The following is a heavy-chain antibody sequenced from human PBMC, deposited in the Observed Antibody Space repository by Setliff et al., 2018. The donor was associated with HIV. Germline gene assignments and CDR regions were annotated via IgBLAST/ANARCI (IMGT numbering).Heavy chain of an antibody. D-gene: IGHD4-17*01. J-gene: IGHJ6*03. V-gene: IGHV3-30*04. CDR3: ARGPTTVTNYYYYYMDV. CDR2: ISYDGNKK. Sequence: GWSLRLSCAASAFTFSNYNIHWVRQAPGKGLEWVAFISYDGNKKYYADSVKGRFTISRDNSKNTLFLQMNSLRPEDTAVYYCARGPTTVTNYYYYYMDVWGKGTTVTVSS. CDR1: AFTFSNYN.